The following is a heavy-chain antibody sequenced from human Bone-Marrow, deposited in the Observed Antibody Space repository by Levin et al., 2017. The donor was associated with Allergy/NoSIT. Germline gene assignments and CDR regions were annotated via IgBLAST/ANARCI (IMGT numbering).Heavy chain of an antibody. CDR3: ARVNCNGDCSARDWYFDL. CDR1: GFTFSTYW. CDR2: INGDGSGT. J-gene: IGHJ2*01. D-gene: IGHD2-21*02. Sequence: GGSLRLSCAASGFTFSTYWMHWVRQVPGKGLVWVSRINGDGSGTSQADSVKGRFTVSRDNAENTVYLQMSRLRVEDTAVYYCARVNCNGDCSARDWYFDLWGRGTLVTVSS. V-gene: IGHV3-74*01.